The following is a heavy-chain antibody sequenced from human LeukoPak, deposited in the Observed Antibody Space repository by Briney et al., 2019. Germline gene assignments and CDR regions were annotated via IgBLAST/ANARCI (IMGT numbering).Heavy chain of an antibody. CDR2: IYSGGST. J-gene: IGHJ4*02. D-gene: IGHD4-11*01. V-gene: IGHV3-53*01. CDR3: ARDSIMSTVTTDY. CDR1: GFTVSSNY. Sequence: PGGSLSLSCAASGFTVSSNYMSWIRQAPGKGLEWVSVIYSGGSTYYADSVKGRFTISRDNSKNTLYLQMNSLRAEDTAVSYCARDSIMSTVTTDYWGQGTLVTVSS.